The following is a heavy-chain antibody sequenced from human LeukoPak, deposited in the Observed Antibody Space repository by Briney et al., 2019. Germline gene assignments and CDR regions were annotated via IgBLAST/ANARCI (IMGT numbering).Heavy chain of an antibody. D-gene: IGHD3-16*02. Sequence: PGGSLRLSCAASGFTFSSYAMSWVRQAPGKGLEWVSAISGSGGSTYYADSVKGRFTISRDNSKNTLYLQMSSLRAEDTAVYFGYRVSMVWFDQWGQGILVTVSS. CDR2: ISGSGGST. CDR3: YRVSMVWFDQ. V-gene: IGHV3-23*01. J-gene: IGHJ5*02. CDR1: GFTFSSYA.